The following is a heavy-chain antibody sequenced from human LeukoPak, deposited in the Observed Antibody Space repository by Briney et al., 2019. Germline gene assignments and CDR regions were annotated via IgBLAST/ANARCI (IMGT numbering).Heavy chain of an antibody. CDR2: VKNDGST. Sequence: GGSLRLSCVVSGFTSGFTFSSRWMHWVRQAPGKGPVWVSLVKNDGSTNYADSVKGRFTVSRDNAENTLYLQMNSLRAEDTAVYYCARGAWSSMAAPLDYWGQGTLVTVSS. D-gene: IGHD6-6*01. J-gene: IGHJ4*02. CDR3: ARGAWSSMAAPLDY. V-gene: IGHV3-74*01. CDR1: GFTFSSRW.